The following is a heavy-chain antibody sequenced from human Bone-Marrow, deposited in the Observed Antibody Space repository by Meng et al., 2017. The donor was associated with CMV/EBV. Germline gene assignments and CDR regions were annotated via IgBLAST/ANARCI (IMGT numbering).Heavy chain of an antibody. Sequence: SETLSLTCSVSDDSISSYYWSWIRQPPGKGLEWIGDIYNSGSTNYNPSLQSRVIISVDTSKNQFSLKVRSVTAADTAVYYCARVFSGWLDPWGQGTLVTVSS. J-gene: IGHJ5*02. CDR2: IYNSGST. CDR3: ARVFSGWLDP. V-gene: IGHV4-59*01. CDR1: DDSISSYY.